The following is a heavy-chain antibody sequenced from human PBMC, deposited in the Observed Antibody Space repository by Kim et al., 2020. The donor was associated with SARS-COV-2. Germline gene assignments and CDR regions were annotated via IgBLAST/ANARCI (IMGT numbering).Heavy chain of an antibody. Sequence: ASVKVSCKASGYTFTSYAMHWVRQAPGQRLEWMGWINAGNGNTKYSQKFQGRVTITRDTSASTAYMELSSLRSEDTAVYYCARAEQQLVPFDYWGQGTLVTVSS. J-gene: IGHJ4*02. CDR2: INAGNGNT. D-gene: IGHD6-13*01. V-gene: IGHV1-3*01. CDR1: GYTFTSYA. CDR3: ARAEQQLVPFDY.